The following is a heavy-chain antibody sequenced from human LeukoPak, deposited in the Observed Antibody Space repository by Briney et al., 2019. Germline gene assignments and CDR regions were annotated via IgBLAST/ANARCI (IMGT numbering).Heavy chain of an antibody. CDR2: ISGSGGST. CDR3: AKDLHRVGATRFDY. J-gene: IGHJ4*02. V-gene: IGHV3-23*01. D-gene: IGHD1-26*01. CDR1: GFTFSSYG. Sequence: GGSLRLSCAASGFTFSSYGMSWVRQAPGKGLEWVSAISGSGGSTYYADSVKGRFTISRDNSKNTLYLQMNSLRAEDTAVYYCAKDLHRVGATRFDYWGQGTLVTVSS.